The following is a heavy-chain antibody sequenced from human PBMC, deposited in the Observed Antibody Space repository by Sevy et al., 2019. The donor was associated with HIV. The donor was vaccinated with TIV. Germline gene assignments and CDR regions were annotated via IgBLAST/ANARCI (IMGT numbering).Heavy chain of an antibody. CDR3: ARVRWSGTKTGDAFDI. V-gene: IGHV3-30*04. J-gene: IGHJ3*02. CDR1: GFTFSSYA. CDR2: ISYDGSNK. Sequence: GGSLRLSCAASGFTFSSYAMHWVRQAPGKGLEWVAVISYDGSNKYYADSVKGRFTISRDNSKNALYLQMNSLRAEDTAVYYCARVRWSGTKTGDAFDIWGQGTMVTVSS. D-gene: IGHD1-7*01.